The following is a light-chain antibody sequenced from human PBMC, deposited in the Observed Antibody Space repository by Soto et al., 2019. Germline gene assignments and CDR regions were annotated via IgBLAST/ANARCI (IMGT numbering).Light chain of an antibody. CDR3: QSYDSSLSCWV. V-gene: IGLV1-40*01. CDR2: GNS. Sequence: QSVLTQPPSVSGAPGQRVTNSCTGSSSNIGAGYDVHWYQQLPGTAPKLLIYGNSNRPSGVPDRFSGSKSGTSASLAITGLQAEDEADYYCQSYDSSLSCWVFGGGTNLTVL. CDR1: SSNIGAGYD. J-gene: IGLJ3*02.